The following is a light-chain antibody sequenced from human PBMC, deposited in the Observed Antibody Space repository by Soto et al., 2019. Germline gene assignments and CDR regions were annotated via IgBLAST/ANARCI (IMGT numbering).Light chain of an antibody. CDR2: DAS. V-gene: IGKV3-11*01. Sequence: EILVSRAPGTLSLSPVEIATLSCSSIQMVSSSYLAWYQQKHGQAPRLLNYDASNRATGIPARFSGSGSGKDFTLTISSLEPEDFEVYYCQQRSNRPPITFGQGTRLAIK. CDR3: QQRSNRPPIT. CDR1: QMVSSSY. J-gene: IGKJ5*01.